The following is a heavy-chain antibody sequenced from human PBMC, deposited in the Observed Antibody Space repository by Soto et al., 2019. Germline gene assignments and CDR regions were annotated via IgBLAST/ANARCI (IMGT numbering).Heavy chain of an antibody. CDR1: GFTFSSYS. CDR3: ARDGRGFSYRTYSGYDLDY. D-gene: IGHD5-12*01. Sequence: PGGSLRLSCAASGFTFSSYSMNWVRQAPGKGLDWVSSISSSSSYIYYADSVKGRFTISRDNAKNSLYLQMNSLRAEDTAVYYCARDGRGFSYRTYSGYDLDYWGQGTLVTVSS. J-gene: IGHJ4*02. CDR2: ISSSSSYI. V-gene: IGHV3-21*01.